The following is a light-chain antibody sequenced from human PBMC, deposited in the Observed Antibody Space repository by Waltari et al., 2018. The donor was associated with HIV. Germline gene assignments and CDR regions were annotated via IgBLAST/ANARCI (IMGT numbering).Light chain of an antibody. CDR2: AAS. CDR1: QPISIY. V-gene: IGKV1-39*01. CDR3: QQSYSGLT. Sequence: DIQMTQSQSSLSASLGDRVIITCRASQPISIYLNWYQQGPGRAPNLLIYAASTLHSGVPSRFSGSGSGTDFSLTIDGLQVEDFATYYCQQSYSGLTFGPGTKVDV. J-gene: IGKJ3*01.